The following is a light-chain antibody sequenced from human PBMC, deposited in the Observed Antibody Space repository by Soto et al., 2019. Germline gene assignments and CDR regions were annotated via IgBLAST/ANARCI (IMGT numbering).Light chain of an antibody. Sequence: EIVLTQSPGTLSLSPGERATLSWRASQSVSSSYLAWYQQKPGQAPRLLIYGASSRATGIPGRFSGSGSGTDFTLTISRLEPEDFAVYDCQQYGRSPFTFGPGTKVDIK. CDR3: QQYGRSPFT. V-gene: IGKV3-20*01. CDR2: GAS. CDR1: QSVSSSY. J-gene: IGKJ3*01.